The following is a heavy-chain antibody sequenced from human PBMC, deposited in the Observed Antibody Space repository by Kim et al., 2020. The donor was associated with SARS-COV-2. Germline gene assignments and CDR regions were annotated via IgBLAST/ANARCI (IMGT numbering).Heavy chain of an antibody. Sequence: GGSLRLSCSASGYHFSDHGMSWVRQAPGKGLEWVSGITGASEKTYYADSVKGRFTISRDNSKNTLYLQMNSLRVEDMALYFCTRHTVAPDNWGQGTLVTVSS. J-gene: IGHJ4*02. V-gene: IGHV3-23*01. D-gene: IGHD2-21*01. CDR1: GYHFSDHG. CDR2: ITGASEKT. CDR3: TRHTVAPDN.